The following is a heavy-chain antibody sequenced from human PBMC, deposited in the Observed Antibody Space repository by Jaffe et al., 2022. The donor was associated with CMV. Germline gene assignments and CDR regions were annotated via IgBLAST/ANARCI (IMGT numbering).Heavy chain of an antibody. Sequence: QVQLQESGPGLVKPSETLSLTCTVSGDSINDYYWSWIRQPPGKGLEWIAYIHYTGVTNFNPSLRSRVTISVDTSQNLFSLKVGSVTAADTAVYYCARHRDGYNTNVNWFDPWGQGTLVTVSS. V-gene: IGHV4-59*08. D-gene: IGHD5-12*01. CDR3: ARHRDGYNTNVNWFDP. CDR2: IHYTGVT. J-gene: IGHJ5*02. CDR1: GDSINDYY.